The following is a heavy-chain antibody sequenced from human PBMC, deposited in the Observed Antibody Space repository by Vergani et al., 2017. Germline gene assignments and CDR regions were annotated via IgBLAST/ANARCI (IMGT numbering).Heavy chain of an antibody. CDR2: IGTAGDT. Sequence: EVQLLESGGGLVQPGGSLRLSCAASGFTFSSYDMHWVRQATGKGLEWVSAIGTAGDTYYPGSVKGRFTISRENAKNSLYLQMNSLRAGDTAVYYCARANWGSDAFDIWGQGTMVTVSS. CDR3: ARANWGSDAFDI. D-gene: IGHD7-27*01. CDR1: GFTFSSYD. J-gene: IGHJ3*02. V-gene: IGHV3-13*01.